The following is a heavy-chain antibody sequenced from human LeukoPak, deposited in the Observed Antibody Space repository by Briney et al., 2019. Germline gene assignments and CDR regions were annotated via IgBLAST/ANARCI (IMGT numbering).Heavy chain of an antibody. Sequence: GSLRLSCAASGFTFDDYGMSWVRQAPGKGLEWVSGINWNGGSTGYADSVKGRFTISRDNAKNSLYLQMNSLRAEDTALYYCARVGSGYDYGYFDYWGQGTLVTVSS. CDR2: INWNGGST. CDR1: GFTFDDYG. CDR3: ARVGSGYDYGYFDY. J-gene: IGHJ4*02. V-gene: IGHV3-20*04. D-gene: IGHD5-12*01.